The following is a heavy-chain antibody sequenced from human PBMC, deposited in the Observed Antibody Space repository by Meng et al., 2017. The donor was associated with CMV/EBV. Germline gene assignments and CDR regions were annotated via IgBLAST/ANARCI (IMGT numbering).Heavy chain of an antibody. CDR1: GYTFTSYG. Sequence: QVHTGRYGAEVKKTGASGKVPLKASGYTFTSYGISGVRQAPGQGLEWMGWISAYNGNTNYAQKLQGRVTMTTDTSTSTAYMELRSLRSDDTAVYYCARNYYGSGSWFDPWGQGTLVTVSS. D-gene: IGHD3-10*01. J-gene: IGHJ5*02. V-gene: IGHV1-18*01. CDR3: ARNYYGSGSWFDP. CDR2: ISAYNGNT.